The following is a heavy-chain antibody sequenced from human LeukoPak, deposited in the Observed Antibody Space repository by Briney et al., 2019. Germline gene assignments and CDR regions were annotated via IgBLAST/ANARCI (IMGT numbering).Heavy chain of an antibody. CDR2: IYTSGST. Sequence: SQTLSLTCTVSGGSISSGSYYWGWIRQPAGKGLEWIGRIYTSGSTNYNPSLKSRVTISVDTSKNQFSLKLSSVTAADTAVYCCAGGRYYYGSGSTNWFDPWGQGTLVTVSS. J-gene: IGHJ5*02. V-gene: IGHV4-61*02. CDR3: AGGRYYYGSGSTNWFDP. D-gene: IGHD3-10*01. CDR1: GGSISSGSYY.